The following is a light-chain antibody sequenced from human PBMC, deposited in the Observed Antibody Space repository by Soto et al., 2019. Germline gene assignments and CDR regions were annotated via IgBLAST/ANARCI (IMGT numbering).Light chain of an antibody. CDR2: DAS. V-gene: IGKV1-5*01. CDR1: QSITIW. J-gene: IGKJ1*01. Sequence: DIQMTQSPSTLSASVGDSVTITCRAGQSITIWLAWYQQKPGKAPKLLIYDASSLEGGVPSRFSGSGSGTEFTLTISGLQPDDFATYYCQQYNSFSWTFGQGTKVETK. CDR3: QQYNSFSWT.